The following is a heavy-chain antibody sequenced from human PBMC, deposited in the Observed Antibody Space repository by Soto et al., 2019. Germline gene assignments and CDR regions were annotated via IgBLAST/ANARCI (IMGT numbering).Heavy chain of an antibody. V-gene: IGHV3-48*02. CDR1: GFTFSSYS. J-gene: IGHJ4*02. CDR3: ARGTGTTSRLTFDY. CDR2: ISSSSSTI. D-gene: IGHD1-7*01. Sequence: PGGSLRLSCAASGFTFSSYSMNWVRQAPGKGLEWVSYISSSSSTIYYADSVKGRFTISRDNAKNSLYLQMNSLRDEDTAVYYCARGTGTTSRLTFDYWGQGTLVTVSS.